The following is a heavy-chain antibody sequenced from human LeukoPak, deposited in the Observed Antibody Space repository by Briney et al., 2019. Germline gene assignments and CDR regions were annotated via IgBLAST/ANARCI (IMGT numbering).Heavy chain of an antibody. J-gene: IGHJ2*01. CDR2: MNPNSGNT. CDR1: GYTFTSYD. CDR3: AQDSSSYHYWSLDL. V-gene: IGHV1-8*03. Sequence: ASVKVSCKASGYTFTSYDINWVRQATGQGLEWMGWMNPNSGNTGYAQKFQGRVTITRNTSISTAYMELSSLRSEDTAVYYCAQDSSSYHYWSLDLWGRGTLVTVSS. D-gene: IGHD6-13*01.